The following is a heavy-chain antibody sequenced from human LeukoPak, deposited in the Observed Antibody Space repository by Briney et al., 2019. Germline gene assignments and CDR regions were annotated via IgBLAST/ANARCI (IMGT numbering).Heavy chain of an antibody. CDR2: INHSGST. Sequence: SETLSLTCAVYGGSSRGYHWSWIRQPPGKGLEWIGEINHSGSTNYNPSLKSRVTISVDTSKNQFSLKLSSVTAADTAVYYCARVLYGDYGWGQGTLVTVSS. D-gene: IGHD4-17*01. V-gene: IGHV4-34*01. CDR3: ARVLYGDYG. J-gene: IGHJ4*02. CDR1: GGSSRGYH.